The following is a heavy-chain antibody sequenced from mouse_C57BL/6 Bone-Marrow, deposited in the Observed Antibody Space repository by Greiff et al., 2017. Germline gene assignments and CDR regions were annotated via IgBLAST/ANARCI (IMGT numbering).Heavy chain of an antibody. J-gene: IGHJ1*03. CDR1: GFNIKDDY. CDR3: TTCPLYYYDSLVV. CDR2: IDPENGDT. Sequence: EVKLQQSGAELVRPGASVKLSCTASGFNIKDDYMHWVKQRPEQGLEWIGWIDPENGDTEYASKFQGKATITADTSSNTAYLQLSSLTSEDTAVYYCTTCPLYYYDSLVVGGTGTTVTVSS. V-gene: IGHV14-4*01. D-gene: IGHD1-1*01.